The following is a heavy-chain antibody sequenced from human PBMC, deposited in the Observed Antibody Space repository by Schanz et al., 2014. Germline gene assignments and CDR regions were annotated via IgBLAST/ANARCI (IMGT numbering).Heavy chain of an antibody. D-gene: IGHD2-8*02. CDR1: GFIFRSFG. CDR3: AKTLFPGGTQTFGN. Sequence: QGQLVESGGGVVQPGKSLRLSCATSGFIFRSFGIHWVRQAPGKGLEWVAVIWSDGTNEYYADSVKGRFTISRDNSKSTLYVEMNSLRVEDTAVYYCAKTLFPGGTQTFGNWGRGTLVTVSS. V-gene: IGHV3-33*06. J-gene: IGHJ4*02. CDR2: IWSDGTNE.